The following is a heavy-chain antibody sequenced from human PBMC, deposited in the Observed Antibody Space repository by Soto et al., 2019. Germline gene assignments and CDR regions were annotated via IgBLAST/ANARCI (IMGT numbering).Heavy chain of an antibody. Sequence: QVQLVQSGAEVKKPGSSVKVSCKASGGTFSSYAISWVRQAPGQGLEWMGGIIPIFGTANYAQMFQGRVTITADKSTSTAYMELRSLRSEDTAVYYWARATGGGYKFDPWGQGTLVTVSA. D-gene: IGHD7-27*01. CDR1: GGTFSSYA. J-gene: IGHJ5*02. V-gene: IGHV1-69*06. CDR3: ARATGGGYKFDP. CDR2: IIPIFGTA.